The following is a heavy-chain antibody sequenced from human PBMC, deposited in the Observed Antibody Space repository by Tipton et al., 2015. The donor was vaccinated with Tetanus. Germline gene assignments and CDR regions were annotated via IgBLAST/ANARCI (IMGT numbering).Heavy chain of an antibody. CDR2: IYPGDSDA. CDR3: ARLPKHYSASGST. V-gene: IGHV5-51*01. CDR1: GHNSRSYW. J-gene: IGHJ5*02. D-gene: IGHD3-10*01. Sequence: QLVQSGAEVKKPGESLKISCKASGHNSRSYWVSWVRQMPGKGLEWMGLIYPGDSDATYSPSFQGQVTISADKSISTAYLQWTSLKASDTAIYFCARLPKHYSASGSTWGQGALVTVSS.